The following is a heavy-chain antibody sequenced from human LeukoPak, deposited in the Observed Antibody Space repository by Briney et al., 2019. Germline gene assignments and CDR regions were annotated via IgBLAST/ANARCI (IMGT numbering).Heavy chain of an antibody. CDR1: GASIRSGDYY. V-gene: IGHV4-30-4*01. D-gene: IGHD2-15*01. Sequence: SGTLSLTCAVSGASIRSGDYYWSWIRQPPGKGLEWIGYIYDSGSTYYNPSLKSRITISVDTSENRFSLKLSSVTATDTAVYYCARDCSGGSCYGAFDIWGQGTMVTVSS. CDR2: IYDSGST. J-gene: IGHJ3*02. CDR3: ARDCSGGSCYGAFDI.